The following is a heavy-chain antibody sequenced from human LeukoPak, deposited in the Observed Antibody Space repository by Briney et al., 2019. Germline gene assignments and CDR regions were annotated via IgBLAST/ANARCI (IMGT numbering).Heavy chain of an antibody. CDR3: AKKGIRIVSNFDY. D-gene: IGHD3-3*02. CDR2: ISGSGGST. V-gene: IGHV3-23*01. Sequence: GRSLRLSCAASGFTFSSYVMSWVRQAPGKGLEWVSAISGSGGSTYYADSVKGRFTISRDNSKNTLYLQMNSLRAEDTAVYYCAKKGIRIVSNFDYWGQGTLVTVSS. J-gene: IGHJ4*02. CDR1: GFTFSSYV.